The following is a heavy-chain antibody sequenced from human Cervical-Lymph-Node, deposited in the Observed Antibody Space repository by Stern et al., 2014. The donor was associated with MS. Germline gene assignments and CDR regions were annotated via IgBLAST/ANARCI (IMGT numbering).Heavy chain of an antibody. CDR3: VRHVGSSAWPSHFDN. V-gene: IGHV5-51*01. J-gene: IGHJ4*02. D-gene: IGHD6-25*01. CDR1: GYNFPSYW. CDR2: IYPGGSNT. Sequence: EVQLVQSGAEVKKPGESLKMSCKGSGYNFPSYWIGWVRQMPGKGLEWMGIIYPGGSNTRYSPSFQGHVTISADKSISTAYLQWSSLKASDTAMYYCVRHVGSSAWPSHFDNWGQGTLVTVSS.